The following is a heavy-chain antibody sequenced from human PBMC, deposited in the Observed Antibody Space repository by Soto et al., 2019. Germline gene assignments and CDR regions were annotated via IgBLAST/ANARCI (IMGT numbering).Heavy chain of an antibody. CDR3: ARGEYCSGGSCYATQERDYGMDV. J-gene: IGHJ6*02. CDR2: IYYSGST. D-gene: IGHD2-15*01. Sequence: QVQLQESGPGLVKPSETLSLTCTVSGGSISSYYWSWIRQPPGKGLEWIGYIYYSGSTNYNPSLKSRVTISVDTSKNQFSLKLSSVTAADTAVYYCARGEYCSGGSCYATQERDYGMDVWGQGTTVTVSS. V-gene: IGHV4-59*01. CDR1: GGSISSYY.